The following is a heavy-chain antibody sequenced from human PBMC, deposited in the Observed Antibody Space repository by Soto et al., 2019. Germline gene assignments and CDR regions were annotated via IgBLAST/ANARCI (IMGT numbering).Heavy chain of an antibody. CDR3: ARVRIDHKWFDP. J-gene: IGHJ5*02. CDR2: IYSSGST. CDR1: GGSISSSSYY. V-gene: IGHV4-39*01. Sequence: KPSETLSLTCTVSGGSISSSSYYWGWIRQSPGKGLEWIGNIYSSGSTYCNTSLKSRVTISADTSKNQFSLTLRFVTAADTAVHYCARVRIDHKWFDPWGQGTLVTVSS.